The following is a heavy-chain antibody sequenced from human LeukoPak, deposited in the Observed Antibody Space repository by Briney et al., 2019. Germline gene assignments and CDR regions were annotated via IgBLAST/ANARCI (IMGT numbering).Heavy chain of an antibody. J-gene: IGHJ2*01. CDR3: ARRSPPPMGGGDYVFWYFDL. D-gene: IGHD4-17*01. CDR2: IYSSGSA. CDR1: GGSVRRYH. Sequence: PSETLSLTCSVSGGSVRRYHWSWIREPAGKGLEGLGRIYSSGSANYNPSLKSPVSMSVDPSKNQFSPTLSSVTDACTALSYCARRSPPPMGGGDYVFWYFDLWGRGTLVTVSS. V-gene: IGHV4-4*07.